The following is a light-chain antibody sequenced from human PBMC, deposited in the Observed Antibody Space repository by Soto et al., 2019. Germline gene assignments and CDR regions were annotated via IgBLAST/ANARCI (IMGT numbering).Light chain of an antibody. CDR1: SSGVGRSNY. CDR2: DVS. V-gene: IGLV2-11*01. Sequence: QSVLTQPRSVSGSPGQSVTISCTGISSGVGRSNYVSWYQHHPGKAPKLVIYDVSQRPSGVPDRFAGSRSGSTASLTISGLQAEDEADYFCCSYAGSYTWVVGGGTKVTVL. J-gene: IGLJ3*02. CDR3: CSYAGSYTWV.